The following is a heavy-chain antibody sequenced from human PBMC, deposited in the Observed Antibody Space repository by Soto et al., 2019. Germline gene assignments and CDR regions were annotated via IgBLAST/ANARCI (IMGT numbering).Heavy chain of an antibody. CDR1: GGSIISSSYY. J-gene: IGHJ5*02. D-gene: IGHD3-9*01. Sequence: SETLSLTCTVSGGSIISSSYYWGWIRKPPGKGLEWIGSIYYSGSTYYNPSLKSRVTISVDTSKNQFSLKLSSVTAADTAVYYCARRGDILTGYFSFSWFDPWGQGTLVTVSS. CDR3: ARRGDILTGYFSFSWFDP. CDR2: IYYSGST. V-gene: IGHV4-39*01.